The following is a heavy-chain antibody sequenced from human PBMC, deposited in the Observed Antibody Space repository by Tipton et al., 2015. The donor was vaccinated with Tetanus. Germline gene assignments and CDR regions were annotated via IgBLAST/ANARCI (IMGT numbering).Heavy chain of an antibody. CDR3: ASEWFGSTLD. CDR1: GFTFSDYY. V-gene: IGHV3-11*01. Sequence: SLRLSCAASGFTFSDYYMNWIRQAPGKGLEWVSYISNRGSNIYYADSVKGRFTISRDNAKNSLHLEMNSLRAEDTAVYYCASEWFGSTLDWGQGTLVTVAS. CDR2: ISNRGSNI. D-gene: IGHD3-10*01. J-gene: IGHJ1*01.